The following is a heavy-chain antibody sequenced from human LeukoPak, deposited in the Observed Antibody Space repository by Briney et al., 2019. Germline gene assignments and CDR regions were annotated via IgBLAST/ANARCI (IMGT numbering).Heavy chain of an antibody. CDR1: GGSFSGYY. CDR3: AMNLNDYGEGYFDY. V-gene: IGHV4-34*01. Sequence: SETLSLTCAVYGGSFSGYYWSWIRQPPGKGLEWIGEINHSGSTYYNPSLKSRVTISVDTSKNQFSLKLSSVTAADTAVYYCAMNLNDYGEGYFDYWGQGTLVTVSS. D-gene: IGHD4-17*01. J-gene: IGHJ4*02. CDR2: INHSGST.